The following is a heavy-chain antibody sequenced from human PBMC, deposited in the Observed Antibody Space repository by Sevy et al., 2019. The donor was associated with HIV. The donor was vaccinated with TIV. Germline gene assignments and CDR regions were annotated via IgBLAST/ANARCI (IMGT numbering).Heavy chain of an antibody. V-gene: IGHV3-30-3*01. CDR1: GFTFSSYA. D-gene: IGHD3-22*01. Sequence: GGSLRLSCAASGFTFSSYAMHWVRQAPGKGLEWVAVISYDGSNKYHADSVKGRFTISRDNSKNTLYLQMNSLRAEDTAVYYCARLSVGDYYDSSGYTVFDYWGPGTLVTVSS. CDR2: ISYDGSNK. J-gene: IGHJ4*02. CDR3: ARLSVGDYYDSSGYTVFDY.